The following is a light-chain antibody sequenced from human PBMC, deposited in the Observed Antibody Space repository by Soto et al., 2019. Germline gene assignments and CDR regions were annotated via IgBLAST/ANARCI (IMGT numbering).Light chain of an antibody. Sequence: QSALTQSASVSGSPGQSITISCTGTGSVVGSYNLVSWYQQVPGKAPKLMVYEDTKRPSGVSNRFSGSKSGNSASLTISGLQAEDEADYYCCSYADSSRTFVFGGGTKLTVL. V-gene: IGLV2-23*01. CDR3: CSYADSSRTFV. CDR2: EDT. J-gene: IGLJ2*01. CDR1: GSVVGSYNL.